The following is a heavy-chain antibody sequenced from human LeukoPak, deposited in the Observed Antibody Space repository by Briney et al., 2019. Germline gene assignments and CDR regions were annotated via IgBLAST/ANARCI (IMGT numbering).Heavy chain of an antibody. CDR2: IIPIFGTA. Sequence: GSSVKVSCKASGGTFSSYAISWVRHAPGQGLEWMGGIIPIFGTANYAQKFQGRVTITADKSTSTAYMELSSLRSEDTAVYYCASARRGYSYGYSDYWGQGTLVTVSS. CDR3: ASARRGYSYGYSDY. J-gene: IGHJ4*02. CDR1: GGTFSSYA. D-gene: IGHD5-18*01. V-gene: IGHV1-69*06.